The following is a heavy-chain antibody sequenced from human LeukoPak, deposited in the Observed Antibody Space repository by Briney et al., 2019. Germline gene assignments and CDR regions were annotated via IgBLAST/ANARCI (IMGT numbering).Heavy chain of an antibody. V-gene: IGHV5-51*01. CDR3: GRHQHSGSYGAFDI. CDR1: GYTFTAYW. Sequence: GESLKISRQGSGYTFTAYWIGWVRQMPGKGLEWVGIIHPGDSDTRYSPSFQGQVTTSADKSITTAYLQWSSLKASDTAMYYCGRHQHSGSYGAFDIWGQGTMVTVSS. D-gene: IGHD1-26*01. CDR2: IHPGDSDT. J-gene: IGHJ3*02.